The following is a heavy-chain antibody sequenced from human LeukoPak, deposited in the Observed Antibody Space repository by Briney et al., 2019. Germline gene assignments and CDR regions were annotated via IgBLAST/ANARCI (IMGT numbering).Heavy chain of an antibody. V-gene: IGHV3-21*01. CDR2: ISTSSNYI. D-gene: IGHD1-20*01. J-gene: IGHJ4*02. Sequence: PGGSLRLSCVASGFTFSTYSMNWVRQAPGKGLEWVSFISTSSNYIYYADSVKGRFTISRDNAKNSLYLQMNSLRAEDTAVYYCASDNWIEAHYFDYWGQGTLVTVSS. CDR3: ASDNWIEAHYFDY. CDR1: GFTFSTYS.